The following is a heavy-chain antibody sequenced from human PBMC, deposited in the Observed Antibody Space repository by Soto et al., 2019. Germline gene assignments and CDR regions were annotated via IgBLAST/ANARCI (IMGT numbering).Heavy chain of an antibody. J-gene: IGHJ5*02. CDR3: ARRSDSDLNWFDP. CDR2: IWYDGSNK. CDR1: GFTFSTYG. Sequence: QVQLVESGGGVVQPGRSLRLSCAASGFTFSTYGMHWVRQAPGKGLEWVAVIWYDGSNKYYADSVKGRFTISRDNSRNTLYLQTNSLRAEDTAVYYCARRSDSDLNWFDPWGQGTLVTVSS. D-gene: IGHD4-4*01. V-gene: IGHV3-33*01.